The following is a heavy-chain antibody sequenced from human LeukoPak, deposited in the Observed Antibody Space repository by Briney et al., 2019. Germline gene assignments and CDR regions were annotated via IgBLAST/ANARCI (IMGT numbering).Heavy chain of an antibody. V-gene: IGHV1-18*01. CDR3: ARDKMDYWNGYYRGGFDY. J-gene: IGHJ4*02. D-gene: IGHD3-3*01. Sequence: GASVKVSCKASGYTFTNFGVSWVRQAPGQGLEWMGWINTYNGNTKYAQKVQGRVTMTTDTSTSTAYMELRSLRSDDTAVYYCARDKMDYWNGYYRGGFDYWGQGTLVTVSS. CDR1: GYTFTNFG. CDR2: INTYNGNT.